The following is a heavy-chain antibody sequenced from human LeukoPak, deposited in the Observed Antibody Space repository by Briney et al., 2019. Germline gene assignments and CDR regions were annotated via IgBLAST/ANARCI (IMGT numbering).Heavy chain of an antibody. J-gene: IGHJ4*02. CDR1: GGSISSDSDY. CDR3: ARDRWELPFDY. D-gene: IGHD1-26*01. Sequence: SETLSLTCTVSGGSISSDSDYWGWVRQPPGEGLEWIGSFYSSGSTYSNPSLKSRVTISVDTSKNQFSLNLSSVTAADTAVYYCARDRWELPFDYWGQGTLVTVSS. CDR2: FYSSGST. V-gene: IGHV4-39*02.